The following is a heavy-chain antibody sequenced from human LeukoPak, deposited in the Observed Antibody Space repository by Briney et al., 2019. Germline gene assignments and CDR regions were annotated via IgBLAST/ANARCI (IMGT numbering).Heavy chain of an antibody. CDR2: IDKKDNFYAT. Sequence: SGGSPKLSCAASGFTFLGSAIHSVRQSSGKGLEWVGHIDKKDNFYATTSAASVTGRFTISRDDSKNTAYLQMNSLKTEDTALYYCTRYSGTYNWLDPWGRGTLVTVSS. J-gene: IGHJ5*02. D-gene: IGHD1-26*01. V-gene: IGHV3-73*01. CDR3: TRYSGTYNWLDP. CDR1: GFTFLGSA.